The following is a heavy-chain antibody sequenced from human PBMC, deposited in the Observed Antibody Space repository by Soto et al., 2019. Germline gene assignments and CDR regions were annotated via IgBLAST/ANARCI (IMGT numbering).Heavy chain of an antibody. J-gene: IGHJ5*02. CDR3: ARTEVPESSSWHPCDP. CDR1: GDSINDKNW. Sequence: QVQLQESGPGLVKPSGTLSLTCSVSGDSINDKNWWTWLRQPPGKRLEWIGDIYHTGRSSYNPSLTSRVAMSVDKSKNQFSLKLISVTAADTAVYYCARTEVPESSSWHPCDPWSQGTLVTVSS. D-gene: IGHD6-13*01. CDR2: IYHTGRS. V-gene: IGHV4-4*02.